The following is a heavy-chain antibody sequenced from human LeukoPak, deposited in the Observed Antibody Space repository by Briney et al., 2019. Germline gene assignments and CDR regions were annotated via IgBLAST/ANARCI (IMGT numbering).Heavy chain of an antibody. CDR3: VRDKDWSYDY. Sequence: GGSLRLSCTASGFTLVDYGVGWVRQAPGRGRQWVGFIRGKAYGGTTEYAASVKGRFSISRDDSNTIAYLHMNSLKTEDTAVYYCVRDKDWSYDYWGQGTLVTVSS. V-gene: IGHV3-49*04. D-gene: IGHD3-9*01. J-gene: IGHJ4*02. CDR2: IRGKAYGGTT. CDR1: GFTLVDYG.